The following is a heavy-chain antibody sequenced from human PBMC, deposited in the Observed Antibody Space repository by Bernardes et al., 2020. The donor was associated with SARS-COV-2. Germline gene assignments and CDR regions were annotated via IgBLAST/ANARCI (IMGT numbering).Heavy chain of an antibody. CDR1: GFTFSSYA. CDR2: ISYDGSNK. D-gene: IGHD3-3*01. J-gene: IGHJ4*02. Sequence: GGSLRLSCAASGFTFSSYAVHWVRQAPGKGLEWVAVISYDGSNKYYADSVKGRFTISRDNSKNTLYLQMNSLRAEDTAVYYCARDKNDFWSGYYIYWGQGTLVTVSS. CDR3: ARDKNDFWSGYYIY. V-gene: IGHV3-30-3*01.